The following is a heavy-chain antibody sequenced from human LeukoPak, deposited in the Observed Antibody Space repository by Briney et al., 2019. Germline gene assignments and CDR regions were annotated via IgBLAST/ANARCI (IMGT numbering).Heavy chain of an antibody. Sequence: PGGSLRLSCAASGFRLSNYEMNWVRQAPGKGLEWVSYISSSGSNIYYADSVKGRFTISRDNSKNTLYLQMNSLRAEDTAVYYCARTLIEYSVSSCYFDYWGQGTLVTVSS. CDR1: GFRLSNYE. CDR3: ARTLIEYSVSSCYFDY. CDR2: ISSSGSNI. V-gene: IGHV3-48*03. D-gene: IGHD6-6*01. J-gene: IGHJ4*02.